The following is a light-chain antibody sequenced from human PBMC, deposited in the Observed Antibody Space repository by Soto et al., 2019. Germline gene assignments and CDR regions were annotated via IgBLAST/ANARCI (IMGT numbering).Light chain of an antibody. V-gene: IGKV2-28*01. CDR2: LGS. J-gene: IGKJ4*01. Sequence: DIAMTQSPLSLPVTPGEPASITCRSSQSLLHSNGYNYLDWYLQKPGQSPQLLIYLGSNRASGVPDRFRGSGSGTDFTLKISRVEAEDAGIYYCMQALEGLTFGGGTKVEIK. CDR1: QSLLHSNGYNY. CDR3: MQALEGLT.